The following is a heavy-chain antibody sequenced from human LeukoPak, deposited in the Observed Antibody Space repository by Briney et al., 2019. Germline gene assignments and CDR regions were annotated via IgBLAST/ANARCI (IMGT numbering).Heavy chain of an antibody. D-gene: IGHD3-22*01. V-gene: IGHV1-46*03. Sequence: ASVKVSCKASGYTFTSYYMHWVRQAPGQGLEWMGMINPSGGSTSYAQKFQGRVTMTRDTSTSTVYMELSSLRSEDTAVYYCARVPDYYDSSGYYAFDIWGQGTMVTVSS. CDR2: INPSGGST. J-gene: IGHJ3*02. CDR1: GYTFTSYY. CDR3: ARVPDYYDSSGYYAFDI.